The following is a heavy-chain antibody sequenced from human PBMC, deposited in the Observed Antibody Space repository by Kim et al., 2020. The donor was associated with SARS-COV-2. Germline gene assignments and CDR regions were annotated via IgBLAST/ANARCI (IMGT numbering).Heavy chain of an antibody. CDR2: ISAYNGNT. V-gene: IGHV1-18*01. CDR1: GYTFSSYG. CDR3: ARVGHNWNDGIDY. D-gene: IGHD1-1*01. J-gene: IGHJ4*02. Sequence: ASVKVSCKSSGYTFSSYGITWVRQAPGQGLEWVGWISAYNGNTHYSDNLQGRVTMTTNTFTSTVYMDLSSLRSDDTAVYYCARVGHNWNDGIDYWGQGTLVTVSS.